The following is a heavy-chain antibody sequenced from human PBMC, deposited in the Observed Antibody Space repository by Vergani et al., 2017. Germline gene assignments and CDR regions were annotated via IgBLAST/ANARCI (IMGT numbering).Heavy chain of an antibody. V-gene: IGHV3-53*01. CDR2: LYSGGTT. Sequence: EVKLVESGGGLIQPGGSLRLSCAASGFTVSSTYISGVRRALGKGLEWVSLLYSGGTTFYSNSVKGRFTISRDNSKNTMYLQMNSLGAEDTVVYYCASPSPNDAFDIWGQGTMVTVSS. CDR3: ASPSPNDAFDI. J-gene: IGHJ3*02. CDR1: GFTVSSTY.